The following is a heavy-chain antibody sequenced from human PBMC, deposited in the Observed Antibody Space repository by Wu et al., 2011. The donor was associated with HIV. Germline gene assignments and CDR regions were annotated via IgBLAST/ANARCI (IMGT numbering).Heavy chain of an antibody. D-gene: IGHD6-6*01. CDR3: ARDPYTTSFYYYYYMDV. Sequence: QVQLVQSGAEVKKPGASVKVSCMASGFTFSDYYMHWVRQAPGQGLEWMGWIDPNSGGTNYAQKFQGRVTMTRDTSISTAYMDLSRLKSDDTAVYYCARDPYTTSFYYYYYMDVVGKGTTVTVSS. V-gene: IGHV1-2*02. CDR1: GFTFSDYY. J-gene: IGHJ6*03. CDR2: IDPNSGGT.